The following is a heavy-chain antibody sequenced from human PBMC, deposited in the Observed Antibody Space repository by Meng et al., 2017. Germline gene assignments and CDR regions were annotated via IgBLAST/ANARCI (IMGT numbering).Heavy chain of an antibody. CDR2: IKSKTDGGTT. V-gene: IGHV3-15*01. Sequence: EVQLVEAGGGLVKPGGSLRLSCAASGFTFSNAWMSWVRQAPGKGLEWVGRIKSKTDGGTTDYAAPVKGRFTISRDDSKNTLYLQMNSLKTEDTAVYYCTLDTAMVTIDYWGQGTLVTVSS. D-gene: IGHD5-18*01. CDR1: GFTFSNAW. CDR3: TLDTAMVTIDY. J-gene: IGHJ4*02.